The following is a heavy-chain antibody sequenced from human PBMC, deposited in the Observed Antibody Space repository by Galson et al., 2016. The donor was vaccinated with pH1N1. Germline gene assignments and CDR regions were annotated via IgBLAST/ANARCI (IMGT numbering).Heavy chain of an antibody. Sequence: SLRLSCAASGITFDDYAMHWVRQAPGKGLEWVSGISGNSAAACYAESVKGRFTVSRDNAKKSLYLQMNSLRPEDTALYYCAKCTRGGGSGSYCDYFDLWGRGTLVTVSS. CDR1: GITFDDYA. V-gene: IGHV3-9*01. D-gene: IGHD3-10*01. J-gene: IGHJ2*01. CDR2: ISGNSAAA. CDR3: AKCTRGGGSGSYCDYFDL.